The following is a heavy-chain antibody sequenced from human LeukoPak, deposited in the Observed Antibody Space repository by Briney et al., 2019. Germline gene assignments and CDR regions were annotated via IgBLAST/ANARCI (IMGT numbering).Heavy chain of an antibody. CDR2: ISSDGNNK. V-gene: IGHV3-30-3*01. Sequence: GGSLRLSCAASGFTFSSYAMHWVRQAPGKGLEWVAVISSDGNNKYYADSVKGRFTISRDSPKSTLYLQMNSLRAEDTAVYYCARDRSGWPDFYFDFWGQGTLVTVSS. J-gene: IGHJ4*02. CDR1: GFTFSSYA. CDR3: ARDRSGWPDFYFDF. D-gene: IGHD6-19*01.